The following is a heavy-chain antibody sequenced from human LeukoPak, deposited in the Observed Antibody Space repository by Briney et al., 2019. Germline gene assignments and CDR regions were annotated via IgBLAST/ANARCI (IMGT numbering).Heavy chain of an antibody. CDR1: GGSISSYY. Sequence: SETLSLTCTVSGGSISSYYWSWIRQPAGKGLEWIGRIYTSGSTSYNPSLKSRVTMSVDTSKNQFSLKLSSVTAADTAVYYCARDTVDTAMSYYYYYGMDVWGQGTTVTVSS. CDR3: ARDTVDTAMSYYYYYGMDV. D-gene: IGHD5-18*01. J-gene: IGHJ6*02. CDR2: IYTSGST. V-gene: IGHV4-4*07.